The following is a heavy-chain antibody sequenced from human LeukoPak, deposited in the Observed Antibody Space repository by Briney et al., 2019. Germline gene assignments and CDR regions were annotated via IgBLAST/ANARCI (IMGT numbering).Heavy chain of an antibody. CDR1: GSTFSSNW. D-gene: IGHD1-26*01. V-gene: IGHV3-7*03. CDR2: IKQDGSEK. CDR3: ARDTAGADY. Sequence: PGGSLRLSCVASGSTFSSNWMTWVRQAPGKGLEWVANIKQDGSEKYYVDSVKGRFTISRDNAKDSLYLQMNSLRAEDTAMYYCARDTAGADYWGQGTLVTVSS. J-gene: IGHJ4*02.